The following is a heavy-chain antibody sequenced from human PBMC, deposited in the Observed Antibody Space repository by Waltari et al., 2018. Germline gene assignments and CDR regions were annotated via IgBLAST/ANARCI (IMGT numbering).Heavy chain of an antibody. V-gene: IGHV3-30-3*01. CDR1: GFTFSPYA. D-gene: IGHD1-26*01. J-gene: IGHJ4*02. CDR3: ARAYSRRDF. Sequence: QVQLVESGGGVVQHGRSLRLPCAASGFTFSPYAIQCVRQAHGQVRWWVAVVAYGAGKQNYADSVKGRFTISRDNSKNTLYLQMSTLRAEDTAVDYCARAYSRRDFWGQGTLVTVSS. CDR2: VAYGAGKQ.